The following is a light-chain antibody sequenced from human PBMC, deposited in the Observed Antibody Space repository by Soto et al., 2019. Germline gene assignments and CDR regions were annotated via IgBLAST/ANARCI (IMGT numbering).Light chain of an antibody. CDR2: AAS. CDR3: QQYNSWVT. Sequence: EIVMTQSPDTLCVSPGESATPSCGASQNVGNNLACYQQHPGQSPSLLLNAASTRASGIPPRFRGSGSGTDFTPNIKYLRSEDTGVYSCQQYNSWVTFGGGTRVEI. V-gene: IGKV3D-15*01. J-gene: IGKJ4*01. CDR1: QNVGNN.